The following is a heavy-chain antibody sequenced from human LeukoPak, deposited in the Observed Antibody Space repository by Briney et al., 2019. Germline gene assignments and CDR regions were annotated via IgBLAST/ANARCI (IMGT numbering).Heavy chain of an antibody. CDR3: ARELCSGGSCHLAGNWFDP. J-gene: IGHJ5*02. Sequence: GGSLRLSCEASGFIFSSYDMHWVRQAPGKGLEWVAFIGYDGSNKYYAESVKGRFTISRDNSKNTLYLQINSLRSEDTAVYYCARELCSGGSCHLAGNWFDPWGQGTLVTVSS. D-gene: IGHD2-15*01. V-gene: IGHV3-30*02. CDR2: IGYDGSNK. CDR1: GFIFSSYD.